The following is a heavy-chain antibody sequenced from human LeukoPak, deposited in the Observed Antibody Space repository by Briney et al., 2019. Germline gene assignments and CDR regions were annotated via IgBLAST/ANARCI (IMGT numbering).Heavy chain of an antibody. CDR2: IYYSGST. CDR1: GGSISSYY. D-gene: IGHD3-10*01. CDR3: ARDSGTTGEVKFDP. Sequence: SETLSLTCTVSGGSISSYYWSWIRQPPGKGLEWIGYIYYSGSTNYNPSLKSRLTISVDTSKNQFSLKLSSVTAADTALYYCARDSGTTGEVKFDPWGQGTLVTVSS. V-gene: IGHV4-59*12. J-gene: IGHJ5*02.